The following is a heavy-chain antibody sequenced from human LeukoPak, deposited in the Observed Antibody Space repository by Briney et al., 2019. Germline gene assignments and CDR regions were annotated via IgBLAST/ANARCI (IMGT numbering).Heavy chain of an antibody. CDR3: AKDRANAWTSDY. D-gene: IGHD3/OR15-3a*01. V-gene: IGHV3-30*02. J-gene: IGHJ4*02. Sequence: GGSLRLSCAASGFSFSNFAMYWVRQAPGKGLEWVAFTTYEEGNKYYADSVKGRFTISRDNSKNTLYLQMNSLRPEDTAVYYCAKDRANAWTSDYWGQGTLVTVSS. CDR2: TTYEEGNK. CDR1: GFSFSNFA.